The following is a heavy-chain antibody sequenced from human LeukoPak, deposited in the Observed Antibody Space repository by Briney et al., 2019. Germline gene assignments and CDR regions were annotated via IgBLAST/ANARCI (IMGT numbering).Heavy chain of an antibody. CDR3: ARHPPSYFDSSGFDY. CDR1: GYSFSKYW. CDR2: IYPGDSDT. V-gene: IGHV5-51*01. Sequence: GESLKISCKGSGYSFSKYWITWVRQTPGKGLEWMGIIYPGDSDTRYSPSFQGQVTISVDKSISTAYLQWISLQASDTAMYYCARHPPSYFDSSGFDYWGQGTLVTVSS. J-gene: IGHJ4*02. D-gene: IGHD3-22*01.